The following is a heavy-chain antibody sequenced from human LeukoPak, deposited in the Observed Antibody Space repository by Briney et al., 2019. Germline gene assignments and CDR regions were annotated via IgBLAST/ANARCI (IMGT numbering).Heavy chain of an antibody. CDR3: ARVILMAPPDY. Sequence: SETLSLTCTVSGYSISSGYYWGWIRQPPGKGLEWIGSIYHSGSTYYNPSLKSRVTISVDTSKNQFSLKLSSVTAADTAVYYCARVILMAPPDYWGQGTLVTVSS. J-gene: IGHJ4*02. CDR1: GYSISSGYY. V-gene: IGHV4-38-2*02. D-gene: IGHD2-8*01. CDR2: IYHSGST.